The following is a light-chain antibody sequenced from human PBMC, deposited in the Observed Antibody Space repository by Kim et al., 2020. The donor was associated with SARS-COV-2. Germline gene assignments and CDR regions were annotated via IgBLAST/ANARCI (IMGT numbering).Light chain of an antibody. CDR2: AAS. J-gene: IGKJ1*01. Sequence: DIEMTQSPSSLSASVGDRVTVTCRASQNINNFLNWYQQKPGKAPEVLIYAASNLQSGVPSRFSGSRSGTDFTLTINSLQPEDFATYYCQQSYNTPRTFGQGTKVDIK. V-gene: IGKV1-39*01. CDR3: QQSYNTPRT. CDR1: QNINNF.